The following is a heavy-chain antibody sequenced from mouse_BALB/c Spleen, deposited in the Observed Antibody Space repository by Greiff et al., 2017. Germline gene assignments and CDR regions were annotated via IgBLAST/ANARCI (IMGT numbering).Heavy chain of an antibody. J-gene: IGHJ4*01. CDR1: GYSITSDYA. V-gene: IGHV3-2*02. D-gene: IGHD2-10*01. CDR2: ISYSGST. CDR3: ASTYYGNYGSMDY. Sequence: EVKLQESGPGLVKPSQSLSLTCTVTGYSITSDYAWNWIRQFPGNKLEWMGYISYSGSTSYNPSLKSRISITRDTSKNQFFLQLNSVTTEDTATYYCASTYYGNYGSMDYWGQGTSVTVAS.